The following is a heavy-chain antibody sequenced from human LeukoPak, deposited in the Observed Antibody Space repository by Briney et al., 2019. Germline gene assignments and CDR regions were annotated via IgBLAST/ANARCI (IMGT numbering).Heavy chain of an antibody. CDR2: INHSGST. Sequence: PSETLSLTCTVSGGSISSSGYYWGWIRQPPGKGLEWIGEINHSGSTNYNPSLKSRVTISVDTSKNQFSLKLSSVTAADAAVYYCARGDAKHYDLLLGLDYWGQGTLVTVSS. CDR3: ARGDAKHYDLLLGLDY. V-gene: IGHV4-39*07. CDR1: GGSISSSGYY. J-gene: IGHJ4*02. D-gene: IGHD3-3*01.